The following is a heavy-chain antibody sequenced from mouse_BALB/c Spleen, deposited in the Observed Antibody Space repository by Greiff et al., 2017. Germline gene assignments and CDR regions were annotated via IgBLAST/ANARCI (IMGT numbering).Heavy chain of an antibody. V-gene: IGHV1-9*01. CDR3: ARNYGNDGWFAY. D-gene: IGHD2-2*01. J-gene: IGHJ3*01. Sequence: QVQLQQSGAELMKPGASVKISCKATGYTFSSYWIEWVKQRPGHGIEWIGEILPGSGSTNYNEKFKGKATFTADTSSNTAYMQLSSLTSEDSAVYYCARNYGNDGWFAYWGQGTLVTVSA. CDR1: GYTFSSYW. CDR2: ILPGSGST.